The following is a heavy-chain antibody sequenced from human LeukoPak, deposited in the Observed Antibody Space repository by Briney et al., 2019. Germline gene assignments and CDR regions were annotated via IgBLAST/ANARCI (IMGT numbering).Heavy chain of an antibody. J-gene: IGHJ4*02. V-gene: IGHV3-23*01. D-gene: IGHD1-26*01. CDR3: AKDPLGRGSYYLYYFDY. CDR1: GFTFSSYA. CDR2: ISGSGGST. Sequence: GGSLRLSCAASGFTFSSYAMSWVRQAPGKGLEWVSAISGSGGSTYYADSVKGRFTISRDNSKNTLYPQMNSLRAEDTAVYYCAKDPLGRGSYYLYYFDYWGQGTLVTVSS.